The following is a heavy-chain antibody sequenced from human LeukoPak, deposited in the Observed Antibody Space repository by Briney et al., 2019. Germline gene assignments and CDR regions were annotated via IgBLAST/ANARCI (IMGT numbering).Heavy chain of an antibody. Sequence: GASVKVSCKASGYTFTSYAMNWVRQAPGQELEWMGWINTNTGNPTYAQGFTGRFVFSLDTSVSTAYLQISSLKAEDTAVYYCARDQIHAWWLPFAGINWFDPWGQGTLVTVSS. CDR3: ARDQIHAWWLPFAGINWFDP. CDR1: GYTFTSYA. J-gene: IGHJ5*02. CDR2: INTNTGNP. D-gene: IGHD5-12*01. V-gene: IGHV7-4-1*02.